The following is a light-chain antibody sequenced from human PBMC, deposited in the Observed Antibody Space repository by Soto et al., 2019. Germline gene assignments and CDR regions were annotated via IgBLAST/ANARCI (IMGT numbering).Light chain of an antibody. CDR2: EVN. CDR1: SSDVGGCTY. J-gene: IGLJ2*01. V-gene: IGLV2-8*01. Sequence: SVPTQPPSASVSPGQSVAISCTGTSSDVGGCTYVAWYQQHPGKAPKLMIYEVNTRPSALPDRFSGSKSGNTASLTVVGLQAVDEADYYCSSDSGTRNVV. CDR3: SSDSGTRNVV.